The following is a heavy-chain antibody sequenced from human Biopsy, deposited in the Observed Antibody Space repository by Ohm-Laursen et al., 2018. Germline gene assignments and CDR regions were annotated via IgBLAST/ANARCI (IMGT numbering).Heavy chain of an antibody. V-gene: IGHV4-31*01. CDR3: ARGDYFDSNGYSWFDP. CDR1: GGSISSGGSY. CDR2: IFNSANT. Sequence: TLSLTCTVSGGSISSGGSYWSWIRQRPGKGLEWIGYIFNSANTYYNPSLKNLITISGDTSKSQFSPKLNSVTAADTAVYYCARGDYFDSNGYSWFDPWGQGTLVTVSS. D-gene: IGHD3-22*01. J-gene: IGHJ5*02.